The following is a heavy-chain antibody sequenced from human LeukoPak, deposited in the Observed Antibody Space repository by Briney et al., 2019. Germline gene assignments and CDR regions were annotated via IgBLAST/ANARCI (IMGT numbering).Heavy chain of an antibody. D-gene: IGHD5-18*01. CDR2: IYTSGST. J-gene: IGHJ3*02. CDR1: GGSISSFY. CDR3: ARGYSYGPGDVFDI. Sequence: SETLSLTCTVSGGSISSFYWSWIRQPAGKGLEWIGRIYTSGSTKYNPSLKSRVTMSVDTSKNQFSLKLNSVTAADTAVYYCARGYSYGPGDVFDIWGQGTMVSVCS. V-gene: IGHV4-4*07.